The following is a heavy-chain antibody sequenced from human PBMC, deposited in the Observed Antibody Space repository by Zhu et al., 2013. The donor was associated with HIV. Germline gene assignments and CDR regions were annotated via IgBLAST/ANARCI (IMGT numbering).Heavy chain of an antibody. CDR3: ARGDRGEVRGPEAFDI. Sequence: QVQVVQSGAEVKRPGASVKISCKASGYTFTDYYMQWVRQAPGQGLEWMGWISGYKGNTNYAQKFQGRVTMTRDTSISTAYMELSRLRSDDTAVYYCARGDRGEVRGPEAFDIWGQGTMVTVSS. J-gene: IGHJ3*02. D-gene: IGHD3-10*01. CDR1: GYTFTDYY. CDR2: ISGYKGNT. V-gene: IGHV1-2*02.